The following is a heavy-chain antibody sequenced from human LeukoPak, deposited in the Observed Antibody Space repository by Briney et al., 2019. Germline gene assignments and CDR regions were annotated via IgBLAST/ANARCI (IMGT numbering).Heavy chain of an antibody. CDR3: ARPKVSGWYLGFDY. Sequence: PSETLSLTCTVSGGSISSYYWSWIRQPPGKGLEWIGYIYYTGSTNYNPSLKSRVTISVDTSKNQFSLKLSSVTAADTAVYYCARPKVSGWYLGFDYWGQGTLVTVSS. V-gene: IGHV4-59*01. CDR2: IYYTGST. J-gene: IGHJ4*02. CDR1: GGSISSYY. D-gene: IGHD6-19*01.